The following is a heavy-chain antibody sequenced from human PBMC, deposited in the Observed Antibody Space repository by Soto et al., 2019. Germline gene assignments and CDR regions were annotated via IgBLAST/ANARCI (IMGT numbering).Heavy chain of an antibody. CDR2: ISYDGNNK. CDR1: GFTFGSYN. D-gene: IGHD3-10*01. Sequence: QVQLVESGGGVVQPGRSLRLSCAASGFTFGSYNMHWVRQAPGEGLEWLTLISYDGNNKYYADSVKGRFTVSRDNSKNTVYLXXNSXXXXXXXXYYXXXXXXXXXXXXLXXWGQGTLVTVSS. CDR3: XXXXXXXXXXXLXX. J-gene: IGHJ4*02. V-gene: IGHV3-30*03.